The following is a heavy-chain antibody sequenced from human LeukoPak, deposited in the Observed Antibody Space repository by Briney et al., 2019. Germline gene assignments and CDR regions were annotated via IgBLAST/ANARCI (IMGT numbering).Heavy chain of an antibody. J-gene: IGHJ4*02. D-gene: IGHD3-9*01. Sequence: PGGSLRLSCAASGFTFSNYWMHWVRQAPGKGLVWVSRVKYDGSTTTYADSVKGRFTISRDNAKNILYLQMNSLRVEDTAVYYCARDLDRLLFDYWGQGTLVTVSS. CDR1: GFTFSNYW. V-gene: IGHV3-74*01. CDR2: VKYDGSTT. CDR3: ARDLDRLLFDY.